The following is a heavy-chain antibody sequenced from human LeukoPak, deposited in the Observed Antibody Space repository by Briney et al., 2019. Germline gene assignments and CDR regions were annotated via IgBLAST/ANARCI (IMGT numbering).Heavy chain of an antibody. CDR3: ATVTPGYPPGYDY. CDR1: GYTLTELS. Sequence: RASGKVSCKVSGYTLTELSMHWVRQAPGKGLEWMGGFDPEDGETIYAQKFQGSVTMTEDTSTDKAYMELSSLRSEDTAVYYCATVTPGYPPGYDYWGQGTLVTVSS. J-gene: IGHJ4*02. D-gene: IGHD2-2*01. V-gene: IGHV1-24*01. CDR2: FDPEDGET.